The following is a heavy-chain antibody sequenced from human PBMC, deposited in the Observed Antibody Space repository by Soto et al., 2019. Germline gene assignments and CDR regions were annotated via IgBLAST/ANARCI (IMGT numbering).Heavy chain of an antibody. Sequence: PSETLSLTCTVSGASMSEYFWSCSRHSPGKGLEWIGYIYYLGSTDYNPSLKSRVTISVDTSKRQFSLRLTSVTAADTAVYYCARDGYDGSGSPYPAFWGPGNQVTVSS. CDR3: ARDGYDGSGSPYPAF. CDR2: IYYLGST. D-gene: IGHD3-10*01. J-gene: IGHJ4*02. CDR1: GASMSEYF. V-gene: IGHV4-59*01.